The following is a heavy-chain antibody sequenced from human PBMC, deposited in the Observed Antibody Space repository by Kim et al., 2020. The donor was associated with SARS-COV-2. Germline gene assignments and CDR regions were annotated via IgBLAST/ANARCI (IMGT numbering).Heavy chain of an antibody. CDR2: ISSSGSYI. D-gene: IGHD6-13*01. V-gene: IGHV3-21*01. CDR1: GFTFSSNS. Sequence: GGSLRLSCAASGFTFSSNSMNWVRQAPGKGLEWVSSISSSGSYIYYADSVKGRFTISRDNAKNSLYLQMNSLRAEDTAVYYCARDQVTAAAAVLTFDYWGQGTLVTVSS. J-gene: IGHJ4*02. CDR3: ARDQVTAAAAVLTFDY.